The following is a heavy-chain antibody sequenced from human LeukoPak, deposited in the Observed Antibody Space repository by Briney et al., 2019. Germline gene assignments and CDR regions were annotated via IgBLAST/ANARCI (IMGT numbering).Heavy chain of an antibody. CDR1: GYTFTSYY. Sequence: ASVKVSCKASGYTFTSYYMHWVRRAPGQGLEWMGVINPSGGSTTYAQKFQGRVTVTRDTSTRTVYMELSSLRSEDTAVYYCARGTYYDFWSGYWGSSTIDYWGQGTLVTVSS. D-gene: IGHD3-3*01. V-gene: IGHV1-46*03. CDR2: INPSGGST. CDR3: ARGTYYDFWSGYWGSSTIDY. J-gene: IGHJ4*02.